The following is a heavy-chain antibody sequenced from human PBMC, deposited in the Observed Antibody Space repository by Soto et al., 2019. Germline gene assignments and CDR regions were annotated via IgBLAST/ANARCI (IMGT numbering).Heavy chain of an antibody. CDR3: ATAVYDYIWGSYREKIELDY. D-gene: IGHD3-16*02. Sequence: GASVKVSGKVSGYTLTELSMHWVRQAPGKGLEWMGGFDPEDGETIYAQKFQGRVTMTEDTSTDTAYMELSSLRSEDTAVYYCATAVYDYIWGSYREKIELDYWGQGTLVTVSS. V-gene: IGHV1-24*01. J-gene: IGHJ4*02. CDR2: FDPEDGET. CDR1: GYTLTELS.